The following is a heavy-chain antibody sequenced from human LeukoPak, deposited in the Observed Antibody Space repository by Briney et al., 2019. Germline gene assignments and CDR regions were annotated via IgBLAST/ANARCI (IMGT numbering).Heavy chain of an antibody. CDR1: GGSISSHD. CDR3: ARVVRTVTSNWFDP. D-gene: IGHD4-11*01. Sequence: SETLSLTCTVSGGSISSHDWSWIRQPPGKGLEWIGYIYYSGSTNYNPSLKSRVTISVDTSKNQFSLKLRSVTAADTAVYYCARVVRTVTSNWFDPWGQGTLVTVSS. CDR2: IYYSGST. J-gene: IGHJ5*02. V-gene: IGHV4-59*11.